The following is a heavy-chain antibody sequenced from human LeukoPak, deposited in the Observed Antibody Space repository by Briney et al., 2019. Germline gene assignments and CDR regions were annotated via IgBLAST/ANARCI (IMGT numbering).Heavy chain of an antibody. CDR2: ITHDGSIK. CDR1: AFTFSGYA. J-gene: IGHJ4*02. CDR3: ASHSSPTF. D-gene: IGHD2/OR15-2a*01. Sequence: PGGSLRLSCAASAFTFSGYAMHWVRQAPGKGLEWVAVITHDGSIKHYADSVKGRFTISRDNSKNTLYVQMNTLRAADTAVYYCASHSSPTFWGQGTLVTVSS. V-gene: IGHV3-30*04.